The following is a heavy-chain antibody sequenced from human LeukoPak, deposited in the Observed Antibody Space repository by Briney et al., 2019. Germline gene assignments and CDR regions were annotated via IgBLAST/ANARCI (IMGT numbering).Heavy chain of an antibody. CDR1: GFTFSSYG. J-gene: IGHJ4*02. D-gene: IGHD1-26*01. V-gene: IGHV3-30*18. Sequence: GGSLRLSCAASGFTFSSYGMHWVRQAPGKGLEWVAVISYDGSNKYYADSVKGRFTISRDNSKNTLYLRMNSLRAEDTAVYYCAKDVGATMRAYFDYWGQGTLVTVSS. CDR2: ISYDGSNK. CDR3: AKDVGATMRAYFDY.